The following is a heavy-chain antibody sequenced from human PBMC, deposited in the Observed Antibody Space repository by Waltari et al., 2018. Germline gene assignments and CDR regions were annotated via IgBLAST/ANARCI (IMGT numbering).Heavy chain of an antibody. Sequence: EVQLVESGGGLVQPGGSLRLSCAASGFTFSSSEMNWVTQAPGKGLEWVSYISSSGSTIYYADSVKGRFTISRDNAKNSLYLQMNSLRAEDTAVYYCAREGYSSSWSAFDIWGQGTMVTVSS. CDR2: ISSSGSTI. V-gene: IGHV3-48*03. D-gene: IGHD6-13*01. J-gene: IGHJ3*02. CDR3: AREGYSSSWSAFDI. CDR1: GFTFSSSE.